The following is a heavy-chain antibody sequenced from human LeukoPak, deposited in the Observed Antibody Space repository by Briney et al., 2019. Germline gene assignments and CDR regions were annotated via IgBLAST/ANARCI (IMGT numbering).Heavy chain of an antibody. CDR2: VNLQGST. Sequence: SETVSLTCGVSGGFITQTNYWTWVRQPPGKGLEWIGEVNLQGSTNYNPSLMGRVAISVDKSENPVSLHLTSVTAADTAVYYCAREGGPSRPLDYSGPGTLVTVSS. J-gene: IGHJ4*02. CDR3: AREGGPSRPLDY. CDR1: GGFITQTNY. V-gene: IGHV4-4*02.